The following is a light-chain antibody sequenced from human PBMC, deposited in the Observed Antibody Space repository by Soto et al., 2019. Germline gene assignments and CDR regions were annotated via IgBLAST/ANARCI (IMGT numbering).Light chain of an antibody. CDR2: GAS. V-gene: IGKV3-20*01. Sequence: EIVLTQSPGTLSLSPGERATLSCRASQNGFSFYLAWFQKKPGQPPRLLIYGASSRATGISDRFSGSGSGTDSTLTISRLEPEDFAVYYCHQYGNSPWTLGQGTRVEI. CDR1: QNGFSFY. CDR3: HQYGNSPWT. J-gene: IGKJ1*01.